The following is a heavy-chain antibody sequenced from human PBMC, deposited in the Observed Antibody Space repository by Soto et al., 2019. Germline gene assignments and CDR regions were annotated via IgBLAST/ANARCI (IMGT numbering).Heavy chain of an antibody. J-gene: IGHJ6*02. CDR1: GYSFTSYW. D-gene: IGHD6-13*01. V-gene: IGHV5-51*01. Sequence: PGESLKISCKGSGYSFTSYWIGWVRQMPGKGLEWMGIIYPGDSDTRYSPSFQGQVTISADKSISTAYLQWSGLKASDTAMYYCARPPHIAAAGYYYYYGMDVWGQGTTVTVSS. CDR3: ARPPHIAAAGYYYYYGMDV. CDR2: IYPGDSDT.